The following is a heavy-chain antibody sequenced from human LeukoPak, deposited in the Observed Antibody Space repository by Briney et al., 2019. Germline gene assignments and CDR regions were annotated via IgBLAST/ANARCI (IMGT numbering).Heavy chain of an antibody. CDR1: GFTFSNYW. J-gene: IGHJ4*02. Sequence: GGSLRLSCAASGFTFSNYWMHWVRQGPGKGLVWVSRINSDGTYTNYADSVKGRFTISRDNAKNSLYLQMNSLRAEDTAVYYCARDHLVGATTGVLDYWGQGTLVTVSS. D-gene: IGHD1-26*01. V-gene: IGHV3-74*01. CDR2: INSDGTYT. CDR3: ARDHLVGATTGVLDY.